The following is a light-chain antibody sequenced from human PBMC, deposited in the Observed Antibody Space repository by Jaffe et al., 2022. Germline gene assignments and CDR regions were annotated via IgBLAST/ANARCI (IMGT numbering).Light chain of an antibody. J-gene: IGKJ4*01. CDR3: LHYNSFSLA. CDR1: QGISGY. CDR2: ASS. V-gene: IGKV1-17*03. Sequence: DIQMTQSPSAMSASLGDRVTITCRASQGISGYLAWFQQKPGKVPKRLIYASSSLQSGVPSRFSGSVSGTEFTLTISGLQPEDSATYFCLHYNSFSLAFGGGTKVEIK.